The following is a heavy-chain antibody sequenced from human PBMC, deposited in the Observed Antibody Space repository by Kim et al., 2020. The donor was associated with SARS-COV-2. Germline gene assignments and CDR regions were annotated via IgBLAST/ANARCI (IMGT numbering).Heavy chain of an antibody. Sequence: GGSLRLSCAASGFTFRSYSMNWARQAPGKGLEWVSYISSSSSTIYYADSVKGRFTISRDNAKNSLYLQMNSLRDEDTAVYYCARGGPYDTSGYFYYWGQGTLVTVSS. CDR1: GFTFRSYS. J-gene: IGHJ4*02. CDR3: ARGGPYDTSGYFYY. D-gene: IGHD3-22*01. CDR2: ISSSSSTI. V-gene: IGHV3-48*02.